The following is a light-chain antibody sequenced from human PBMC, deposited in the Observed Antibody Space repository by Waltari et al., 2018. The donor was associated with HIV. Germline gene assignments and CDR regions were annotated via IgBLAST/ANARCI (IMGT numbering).Light chain of an antibody. CDR1: ALSRHF. CDR3: QSAHNSHTI. J-gene: IGLJ2*01. CDR2: QDV. Sequence: SYDLTQAPSVSVTPGQTAQIPCSGDALSRHFVSWYRQKPGQAPMMIIFQDVQRPSGIPARFSASTSGTIATLTISEVQAEDEADYYCQSAHNSHTIFGGGTKLTVL. V-gene: IGLV3-25*03.